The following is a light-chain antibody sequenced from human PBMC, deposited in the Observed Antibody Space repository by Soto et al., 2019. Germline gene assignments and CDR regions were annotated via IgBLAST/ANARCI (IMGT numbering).Light chain of an antibody. CDR2: EVS. V-gene: IGLV2-8*01. J-gene: IGLJ1*01. CDR3: SSYAGSTHYV. Sequence: QSALTQPPSASGSPGQSVTISCTGSSSDVGGYNFVSWYQQHPGKAPKLMIYEVSKRPSGVPDRFSGSKSDYTASLTVSGLQAEDEADYYCSSYAGSTHYVFGTATKVTV. CDR1: SSDVGGYNF.